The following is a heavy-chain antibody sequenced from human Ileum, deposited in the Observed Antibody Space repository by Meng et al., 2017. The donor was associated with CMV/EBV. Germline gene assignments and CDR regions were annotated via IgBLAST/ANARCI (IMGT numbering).Heavy chain of an antibody. J-gene: IGHJ4*02. Sequence: GESLKISCAAPGFAFSTYDMTWVRQAPGKGLEWVSAISGRDGTTFYADSVRGRFLISKDSVENTLHLQMNSLRVEDTALYYCAKGGWVDYLGPGTLVTVSS. D-gene: IGHD1-26*01. CDR2: ISGRDGTT. V-gene: IGHV3-23*01. CDR1: GFAFSTYD. CDR3: AKGGWVDY.